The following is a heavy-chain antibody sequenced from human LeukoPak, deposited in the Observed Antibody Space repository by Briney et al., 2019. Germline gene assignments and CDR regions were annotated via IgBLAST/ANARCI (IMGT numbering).Heavy chain of an antibody. CDR2: INTNTGNP. CDR3: ARGEIYSFPRRTHYFDY. Sequence: ASVKVSCKASGYTFTNYAMNWVRQVPGQGLEWMGWINTNTGNPTYAQGFTGRFVFSLDTSVSTAYLQISSLKAEDTAVYYCARGEIYSFPRRTHYFDYWGQGTLVTVSS. D-gene: IGHD5-12*01. V-gene: IGHV7-4-1*02. CDR1: GYTFTNYA. J-gene: IGHJ4*02.